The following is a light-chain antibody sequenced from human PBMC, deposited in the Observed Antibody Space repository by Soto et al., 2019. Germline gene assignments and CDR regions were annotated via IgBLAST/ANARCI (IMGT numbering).Light chain of an antibody. CDR3: GTWDSSLSAYV. CDR2: DHN. CDR1: SSNIRNNY. J-gene: IGLJ1*01. V-gene: IGLV1-51*01. Sequence: QSVLTQPPSVSAAPRQKVTISCSGSSSNIRNNYVSWYQQLAGTAPKLLIYDHNNRPSGIPDRFSGSKSGTSATLGITGLQTGDEADYYCGTWDSSLSAYVFGTGTKVTVL.